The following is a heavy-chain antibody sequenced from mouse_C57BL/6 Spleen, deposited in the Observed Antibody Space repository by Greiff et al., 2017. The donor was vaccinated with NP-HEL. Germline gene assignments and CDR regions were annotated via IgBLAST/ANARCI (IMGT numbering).Heavy chain of an antibody. V-gene: IGHV14-4*01. CDR1: GFNIKDDY. CDR3: SAWGNYLLYAMDY. Sequence: VQLQQSGAELVRPGASVKLSCTASGFNIKDDYMHWVKQRPEQGLEWIGWIDPENGDTEYASKFQGKATITADTSSNTAYLQLSSLTSEDTAVYYCSAWGNYLLYAMDYWGQGTSVTVSS. J-gene: IGHJ4*01. CDR2: IDPENGDT. D-gene: IGHD2-1*01.